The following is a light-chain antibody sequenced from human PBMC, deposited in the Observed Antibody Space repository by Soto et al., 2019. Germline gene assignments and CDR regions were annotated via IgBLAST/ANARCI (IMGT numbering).Light chain of an antibody. CDR3: QQYGSTPQT. J-gene: IGKJ2*01. Sequence: EIVLTQSPGTLSLSPGERATLSCRASQSLSNFYLAWYQQKPGQAPRLLIYDASSRATGSPDRFSGSGSGTDFNLTISRLEPEDFAVYYCQQYGSTPQTFGQGTKLAIK. CDR1: QSLSNFY. CDR2: DAS. V-gene: IGKV3-20*01.